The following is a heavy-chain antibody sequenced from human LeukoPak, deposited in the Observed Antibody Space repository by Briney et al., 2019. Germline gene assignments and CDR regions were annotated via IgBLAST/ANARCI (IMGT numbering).Heavy chain of an antibody. V-gene: IGHV6-1*01. CDR3: ARGRASAFDV. CDR2: TYYTSKWNT. CDR1: GDSVSTSGVA. D-gene: IGHD6-25*01. J-gene: IGHJ3*01. Sequence: SQTLSLTCAISGDSVSTSGVAWNCVRQSPSRGLGWLGRTYYTSKWNTDYAVSVKSRIVVNPDTSKNQFSLQLNSVTSEDTAVYYCARGRASAFDVWGQGTMVTVSS.